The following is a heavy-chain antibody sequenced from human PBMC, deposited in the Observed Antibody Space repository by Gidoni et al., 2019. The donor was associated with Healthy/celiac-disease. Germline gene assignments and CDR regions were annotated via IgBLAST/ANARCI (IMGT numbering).Heavy chain of an antibody. D-gene: IGHD3-22*01. CDR2: IYYSGST. V-gene: IGHV4-30-4*01. Sequence: QVQLQESGPGLVKPSQTLSLTCTVSGGSISSGDYYWRWIRQPPGKGLEWIGYIYYSGSTYYNPSLKSRVTISVDTSKNQFSLKLSSVTAADTAVYYCAREVIVVEYYYYYMDVWGKGTTVTVSS. J-gene: IGHJ6*03. CDR1: GGSISSGDYY. CDR3: AREVIVVEYYYYYMDV.